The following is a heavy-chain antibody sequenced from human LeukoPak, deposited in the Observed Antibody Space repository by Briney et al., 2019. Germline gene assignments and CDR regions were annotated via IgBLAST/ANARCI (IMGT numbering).Heavy chain of an antibody. J-gene: IGHJ3*02. Sequence: SETLSLTCTVSGGSISSYYWSWIRQPPGKGLEWIGYMYYSGSTNYNPSLKSRVTISVDTSKNQFSLKLSSVTAADTAVYYCARARLWFKAFDIWGQGTMVTVSS. CDR2: MYYSGST. CDR3: ARARLWFKAFDI. V-gene: IGHV4-59*01. D-gene: IGHD3-10*01. CDR1: GGSISSYY.